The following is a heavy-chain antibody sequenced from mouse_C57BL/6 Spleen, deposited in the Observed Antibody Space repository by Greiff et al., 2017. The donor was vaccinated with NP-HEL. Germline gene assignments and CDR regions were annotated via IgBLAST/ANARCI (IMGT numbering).Heavy chain of an antibody. CDR3: ARNDYYGSSYFDY. V-gene: IGHV5-6*01. CDR2: ISSGGSYT. Sequence: EVKLVESGGDLVKPGGSLKLSCAASGFTFSSYGMSWVRQTPDKRLEWVATISSGGSYTYYPDSVKGRFTISRDNAKNTLYLQMSSLKSEDTAMYYCARNDYYGSSYFDYWGQGTTLTVSS. J-gene: IGHJ2*01. CDR1: GFTFSSYG. D-gene: IGHD1-1*01.